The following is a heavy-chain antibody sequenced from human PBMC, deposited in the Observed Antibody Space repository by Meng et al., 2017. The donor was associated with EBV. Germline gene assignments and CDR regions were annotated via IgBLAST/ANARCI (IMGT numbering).Heavy chain of an antibody. CDR1: GFSLSTSCVG. D-gene: IGHD3-10*01. J-gene: IGHJ4*02. CDR2: YYWDGDN. V-gene: IGHV2-5*02. Sequence: LKESGPALVKPKQSRTLTCTFSGFSLSTSCVGVGLIRQPPGKALDWLVLYYWDGDNHCNPSVRSRLTSTKGTSENQVILTLTNVDPVDTGTYYCAHRHRDAGFGEAFDYWGPGILVTVSS. CDR3: AHRHRDAGFGEAFDY.